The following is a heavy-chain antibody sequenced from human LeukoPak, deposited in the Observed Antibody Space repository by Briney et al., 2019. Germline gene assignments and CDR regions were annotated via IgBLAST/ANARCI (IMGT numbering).Heavy chain of an antibody. CDR2: IYGGGST. Sequence: PGGSLRLSCAASGFTVSSNFMAWVRQAPGKGLEWVSVIYGGGSTFYADSVKGRFTISRDNAKNSLYLQMNSLRAEDTAVYYCASSVRGVHFDYWGQGTLVTVSS. CDR1: GFTVSSNF. CDR3: ASSVRGVHFDY. D-gene: IGHD3-10*02. J-gene: IGHJ4*02. V-gene: IGHV3-66*01.